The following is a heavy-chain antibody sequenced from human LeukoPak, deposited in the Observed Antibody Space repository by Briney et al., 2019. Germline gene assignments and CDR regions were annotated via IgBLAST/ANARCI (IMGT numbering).Heavy chain of an antibody. V-gene: IGHV1-2*02. Sequence: ASVKVSCKVSGYTLTELSMHWVRQAPGQGLEWMGWINPNSGGTNYAQKFQGRVTMTRDTSISTAYMELSRLRSDDTAVYYCAREGGVEMATISPFDYWGQGTLVTVSS. CDR1: GYTLTELS. CDR2: INPNSGGT. J-gene: IGHJ4*02. D-gene: IGHD5-24*01. CDR3: AREGGVEMATISPFDY.